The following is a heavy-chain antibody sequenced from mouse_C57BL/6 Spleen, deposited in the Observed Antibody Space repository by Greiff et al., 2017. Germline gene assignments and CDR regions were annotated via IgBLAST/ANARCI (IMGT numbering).Heavy chain of an antibody. V-gene: IGHV2-2*01. Sequence: VQLQQSGPGLVQPSQSLSITCTVSGFSLTSYGVHWVRQSPGKGLEWLGVIWSGGSTDYNAAFISRLSISKDNSKSQVFFKMNRLQADDTAIYYCARKHGRGAWFAYWGQGTLVTVSA. CDR1: GFSLTSYG. J-gene: IGHJ3*01. CDR2: IWSGGST. CDR3: ARKHGRGAWFAY. D-gene: IGHD1-1*01.